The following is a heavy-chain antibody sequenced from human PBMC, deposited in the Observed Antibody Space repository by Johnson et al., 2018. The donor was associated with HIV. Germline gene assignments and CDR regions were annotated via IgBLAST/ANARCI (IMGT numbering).Heavy chain of an antibody. CDR3: VREGGGEWEPPDAFDI. J-gene: IGHJ3*02. CDR2: ILYDGSNK. Sequence: QVQLVESGGGVVQPGGSLRLSCATSGFTFSSYGMHWVRQAPGKGLEWVAVILYDGSNKNYADSVKGRFTISRDNSKNTVYLQMNSLRVEDTAMYYCVREGGGEWEPPDAFDIWGQGTMVTASS. D-gene: IGHD1-26*01. CDR1: GFTFSSYG. V-gene: IGHV3-30*19.